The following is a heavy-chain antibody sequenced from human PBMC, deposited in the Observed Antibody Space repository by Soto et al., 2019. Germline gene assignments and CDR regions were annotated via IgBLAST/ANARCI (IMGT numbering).Heavy chain of an antibody. Sequence: PGESLKISCQGSGYSFPSHWIAWVRQMPGKGLEWMGIIYPGDSDTIYSPSFQGQVTISADRSISTAYLQWSSLKPSDTAMYYCGRSGPHGIHYFDHWAQGTLVTVSS. V-gene: IGHV5-51*01. D-gene: IGHD2-15*01. CDR1: GYSFPSHW. J-gene: IGHJ4*02. CDR2: IYPGDSDT. CDR3: GRSGPHGIHYFDH.